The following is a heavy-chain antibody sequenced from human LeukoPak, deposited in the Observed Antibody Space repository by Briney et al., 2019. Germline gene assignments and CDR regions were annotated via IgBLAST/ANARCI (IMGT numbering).Heavy chain of an antibody. V-gene: IGHV3-23*01. CDR2: IFPSGGEI. CDR3: ATYRQVLLPFEP. D-gene: IGHD5-18*01. Sequence: GGSLRLSCAASGFTFSTFAMLWVRQPPGKGLEWVSSIFPSGGEIHYADSVRGRFTISRDNSKSILSLQMNSLRAEDTAIYYCATYRQVLLPFEPWGQGTLVTVSS. J-gene: IGHJ4*02. CDR1: GFTFSTFA.